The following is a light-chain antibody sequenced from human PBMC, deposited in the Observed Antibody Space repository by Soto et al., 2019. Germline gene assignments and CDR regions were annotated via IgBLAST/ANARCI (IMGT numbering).Light chain of an antibody. J-gene: IGKJ4*01. CDR3: QQTYSTPLT. Sequence: AIQMTQSPSSLSASVGDRVTITCRASQGIRNDLGWYQQKPGKAPRLLIYAASSLQSGVPSRFSGSGSGTDFTLTISILQPEDFATYFCQQTYSTPLTFGGGTKVDIK. CDR1: QGIRND. V-gene: IGKV1-6*01. CDR2: AAS.